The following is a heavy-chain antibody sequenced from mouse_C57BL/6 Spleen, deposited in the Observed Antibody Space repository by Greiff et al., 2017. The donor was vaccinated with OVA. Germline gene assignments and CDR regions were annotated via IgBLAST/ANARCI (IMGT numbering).Heavy chain of an antibody. CDR3: AREGLGPCDY. D-gene: IGHD4-1*01. CDR1: GYTFTSYW. V-gene: IGHV1-50*01. J-gene: IGHJ2*01. CDR2: IDPSDSYT. Sequence: VQLQQPGAELVKPGASVKLSCKASGYTFTSYWMQWVKQRPGQGLEWIGEIDPSDSYTNYNQKFKGKATLTVDTSSSTAYMQLSSLTSEDSAVYYCAREGLGPCDYWGQGTTRTVSS.